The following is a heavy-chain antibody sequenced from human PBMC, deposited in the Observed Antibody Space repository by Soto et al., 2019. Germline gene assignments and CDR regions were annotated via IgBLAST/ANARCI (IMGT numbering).Heavy chain of an antibody. Sequence: GASVKVSCKASGYTFTGYYMHWVRQAPGQGLEWMGWINPNSGGTNYAQKFQGRVTMTRDTSISTAYMELSRLRSDDTAVYYCARDWGYDSSGYPHPAGWFDPWGQGTLVTVSS. CDR2: INPNSGGT. D-gene: IGHD3-22*01. CDR1: GYTFTGYY. V-gene: IGHV1-2*02. J-gene: IGHJ5*02. CDR3: ARDWGYDSSGYPHPAGWFDP.